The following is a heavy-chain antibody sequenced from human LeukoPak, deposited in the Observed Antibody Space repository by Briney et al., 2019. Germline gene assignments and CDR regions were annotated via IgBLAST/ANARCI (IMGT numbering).Heavy chain of an antibody. Sequence: GGSLRLSCAASGFIFSSYWMHWVRQAPGRGLVWVSRINSDGSTTTYADSVKGRLTISRDNAKNTLYLQMNSLRAEDTAVYYCARDQGGSSGWYAFDIWGQGTMVTVSS. CDR1: GFIFSSYW. CDR3: ARDQGGSSGWYAFDI. CDR2: INSDGSTT. J-gene: IGHJ3*02. D-gene: IGHD6-13*01. V-gene: IGHV3-74*01.